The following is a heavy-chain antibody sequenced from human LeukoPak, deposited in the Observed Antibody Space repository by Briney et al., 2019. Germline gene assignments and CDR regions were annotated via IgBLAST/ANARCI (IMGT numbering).Heavy chain of an antibody. CDR2: ISWNSGSI. CDR1: GFTFDDYA. Sequence: GGSLRLSCAASGFTFDDYAMHWVRQAPGKGLEWVSGISWNSGSIGYADSVKGRFTISRDNAKNSLYLQMNSLRAEDTALYNCAKDLRYFDWPRPAFDYWGQGTLVTVSS. J-gene: IGHJ4*02. V-gene: IGHV3-9*01. CDR3: AKDLRYFDWPRPAFDY. D-gene: IGHD3-9*01.